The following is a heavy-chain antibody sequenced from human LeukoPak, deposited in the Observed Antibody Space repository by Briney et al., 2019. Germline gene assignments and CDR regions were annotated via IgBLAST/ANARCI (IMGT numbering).Heavy chain of an antibody. Sequence: ASVQVSCKASGYTFTGYYMHWVRQAPGQGLEWLGWINPKSGGTNYAQKFQGRVTMTRDTSITTAYMELSSLRSADTALYYCARDIGQGSSWLYDYWGQGTLVTVSS. CDR3: ARDIGQGSSWLYDY. CDR2: INPKSGGT. V-gene: IGHV1-2*02. J-gene: IGHJ4*02. D-gene: IGHD6-13*01. CDR1: GYTFTGYY.